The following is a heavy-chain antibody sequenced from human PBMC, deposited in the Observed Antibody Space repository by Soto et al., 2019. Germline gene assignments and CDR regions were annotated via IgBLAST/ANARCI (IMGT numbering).Heavy chain of an antibody. CDR1: GYTFTSYG. CDR2: ISAYNGNT. Sequence: QVQLVQSGAEVKKPGASVKVSCKASGYTFTSYGISWVRQAPGQGLEWMGWISAYNGNTNYAQKLQGRVTMTTDTATSTAYMELRSLRSDDTAVYYCARDVGDCSSTSCYVGGIDYWGQGTLVTVSS. V-gene: IGHV1-18*01. D-gene: IGHD2-2*01. CDR3: ARDVGDCSSTSCYVGGIDY. J-gene: IGHJ4*02.